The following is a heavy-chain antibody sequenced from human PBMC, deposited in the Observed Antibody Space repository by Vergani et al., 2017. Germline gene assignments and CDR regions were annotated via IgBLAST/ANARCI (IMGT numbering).Heavy chain of an antibody. CDR3: ARVGKFGSYSSSWAYYYGMDV. J-gene: IGHJ6*02. Sequence: QVQLVQSGAEVKKPGASVKVSCKASGYTFTSYYMHWVRQAPGQGLEWMGIINPSGGSTSYAQKFQGRVTMTRDTSTSTVYMELSSLRSEDTAVYYCARVGKFGSYSSSWAYYYGMDVWGQGTTVTVSS. CDR1: GYTFTSYY. CDR2: INPSGGST. V-gene: IGHV1-46*01. D-gene: IGHD6-13*01.